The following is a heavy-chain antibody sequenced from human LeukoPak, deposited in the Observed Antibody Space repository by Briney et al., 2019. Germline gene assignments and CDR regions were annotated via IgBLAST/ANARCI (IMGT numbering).Heavy chain of an antibody. Sequence: GGSLRLSCAASGFTFNSYWMSWVRQAPGKGLEGVANIKKDGSEKNYVDSVKGRFTISRDNAKNSLYLQMDSLRAEDTAVYCCARFISLGAWGQGTLVTVSS. V-gene: IGHV3-7*01. CDR1: GFTFNSYW. D-gene: IGHD3-16*01. CDR3: ARFISLGA. CDR2: IKKDGSEK. J-gene: IGHJ5*02.